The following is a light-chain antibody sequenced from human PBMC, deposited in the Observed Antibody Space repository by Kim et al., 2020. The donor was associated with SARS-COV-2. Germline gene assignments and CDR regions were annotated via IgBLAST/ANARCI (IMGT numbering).Light chain of an antibody. V-gene: IGLV3-19*01. CDR3: NSRDISGNHVSVV. CDR2: GKN. CDR1: SLRSYY. J-gene: IGLJ2*01. Sequence: GQTGRIKSQGDSLRSYYASWYQQKPGQAPVLVIYGKNNRPSGIPDRFSGSSSGNTASLTITGAQAEDEADYYCNSRDISGNHVSVVFGGGTQLTVL.